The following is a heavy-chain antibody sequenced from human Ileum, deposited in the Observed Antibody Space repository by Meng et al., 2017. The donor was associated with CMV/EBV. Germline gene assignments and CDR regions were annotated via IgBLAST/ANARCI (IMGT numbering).Heavy chain of an antibody. CDR3: ARAYCSSTSCYANWFDP. Sequence: GSVSGYSWSWIRQPPGKALEWIGEINHSGSTNYNSSLKRRVTISVDTSKNQFSLKLSSVTAADTAVYYCARAYCSSTSCYANWFDPWGQGTLVTVSS. CDR2: INHSGST. CDR1: GSVSGYS. V-gene: IGHV4-34*01. D-gene: IGHD2-2*01. J-gene: IGHJ5*02.